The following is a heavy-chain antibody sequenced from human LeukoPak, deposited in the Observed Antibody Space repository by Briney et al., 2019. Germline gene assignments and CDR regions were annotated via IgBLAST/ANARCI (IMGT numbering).Heavy chain of an antibody. J-gene: IGHJ3*02. D-gene: IGHD2-2*01. CDR2: IYYSGTT. V-gene: IGHV4-59*12. Sequence: SETLSLTCSVSGGSISSYYWSWIRQPPGKGLEWIGYIYYSGTTNYNPSLKSRVTMSVDTSKNQFSLKLSSVTAADTAVYYCARDPRGYCSSTSCSDNDAFDIWGQGTMVTVSS. CDR3: ARDPRGYCSSTSCSDNDAFDI. CDR1: GGSISSYY.